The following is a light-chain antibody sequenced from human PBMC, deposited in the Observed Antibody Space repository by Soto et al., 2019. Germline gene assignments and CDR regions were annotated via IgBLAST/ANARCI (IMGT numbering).Light chain of an antibody. CDR3: QQRFSSLT. CDR1: QNINTY. Sequence: DIQMTKSPSSLAASVGDRLTITCRASQNINTYLNWYQQKPGKAPKLLIYAASSLQSGVPSRFSGSGSGTDFTLTISSLQPEDCATYYWQQRFSSLTFGGGTKVEIK. J-gene: IGKJ4*01. V-gene: IGKV1-39*01. CDR2: AAS.